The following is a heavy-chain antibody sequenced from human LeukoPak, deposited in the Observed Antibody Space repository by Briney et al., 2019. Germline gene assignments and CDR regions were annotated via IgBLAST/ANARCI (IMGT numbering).Heavy chain of an antibody. CDR2: ISGSGGST. CDR3: AKGIAPSYYYFDY. J-gene: IGHJ4*02. V-gene: IGHV3-23*01. Sequence: QSGGSLRLSCAASGFTFSSYAMSWVRQAPGKGLEWVSAISGSGGSTYYADSVKGRFTISRDNSKNTLYLQMNSLRAEDTAVYYCAKGIAPSYYYFDYWGQGTLVTVSS. CDR1: GFTFSSYA. D-gene: IGHD2-15*01.